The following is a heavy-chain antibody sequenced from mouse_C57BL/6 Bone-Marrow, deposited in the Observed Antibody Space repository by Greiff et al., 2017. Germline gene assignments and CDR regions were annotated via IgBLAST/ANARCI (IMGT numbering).Heavy chain of an antibody. CDR1: GFNIKDDY. D-gene: IGHD1-1*01. CDR3: TTELRYAMDD. V-gene: IGHV14-4*01. J-gene: IGHJ4*01. CDR2: IDPENGDT. Sequence: DVQLVESVAELVRPGASVKLSCTASGFNIKDDYMHWVKQRPEQGLEWIGCIDPENGDTEYASKFQGKATITADTSSNPAYLQLNSLTSEDTAVYYCTTELRYAMDDGGQGNAVPVAA.